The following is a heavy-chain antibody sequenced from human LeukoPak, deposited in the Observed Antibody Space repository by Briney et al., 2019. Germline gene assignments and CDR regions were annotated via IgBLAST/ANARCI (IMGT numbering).Heavy chain of an antibody. CDR3: AKDSPPMWFGELLSS. CDR2: ISYDGSNK. Sequence: GGSLRLSCAASGFTFSSYGMHWVRQAPGKGLEWVAVISYDGSNKYYADSVKGRFTISRDNSKNTLYLQMNSLRAEDTAVYYCAKDSPPMWFGELLSSWGQGTLVTASS. D-gene: IGHD3-10*01. V-gene: IGHV3-30*18. CDR1: GFTFSSYG. J-gene: IGHJ4*02.